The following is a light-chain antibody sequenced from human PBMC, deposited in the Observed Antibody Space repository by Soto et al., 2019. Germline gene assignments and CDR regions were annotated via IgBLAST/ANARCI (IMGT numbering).Light chain of an antibody. CDR3: QQTKGFPLT. Sequence: DIQITQSPSSLSASVGARVTITCRASQDISKNLAWYQQIPGKAPKLLIFAASTLQSGVPSRFSASGSGTYFILTVGGLQPEDAATYYCQQTKGFPLTFGGGTKVEIK. CDR2: AAS. CDR1: QDISKN. J-gene: IGKJ4*01. V-gene: IGKV1-12*01.